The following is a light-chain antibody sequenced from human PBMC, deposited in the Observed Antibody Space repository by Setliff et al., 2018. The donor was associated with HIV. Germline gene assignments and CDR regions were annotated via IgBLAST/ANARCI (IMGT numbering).Light chain of an antibody. V-gene: IGLV2-14*03. CDR2: DCF. Sequence: QSVLTQPASVYGSPGQSITVACTETGGDIGGYNYVSWFQQHPGQASKLVIYDCFYRPSGVSPLFSDTKSGNTASLTISGLQAEDEADHYCSSYTRSGFSYVCRTGTKVTVL. CDR1: GGDIGGYNY. J-gene: IGLJ1*01. CDR3: SSYTRSGFSYV.